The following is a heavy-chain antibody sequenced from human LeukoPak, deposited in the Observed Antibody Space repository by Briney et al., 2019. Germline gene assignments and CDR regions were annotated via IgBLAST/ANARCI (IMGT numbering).Heavy chain of an antibody. J-gene: IGHJ4*02. CDR3: VRGVVLRYYFDY. CDR1: GGSFSGYY. Sequence: PSETLSLTCAVYGGSFSGYYWSWIRQPPGKGLEWIGEINHSGSTNYNPSLKSRVTISVDTSKNQFSLKLSSVTAADTAVYYCVRGVVLRYYFDYWGQGTLVTVSS. CDR2: INHSGST. V-gene: IGHV4-34*01. D-gene: IGHD3-10*01.